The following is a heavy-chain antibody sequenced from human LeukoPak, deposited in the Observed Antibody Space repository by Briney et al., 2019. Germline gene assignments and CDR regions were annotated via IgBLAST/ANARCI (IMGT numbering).Heavy chain of an antibody. V-gene: IGHV3-48*02. CDR1: GFIFSSYS. J-gene: IGHJ3*01. D-gene: IGHD7-27*01. CDR2: IDTSSSTM. Sequence: GGSLRLSCAASGFIFSSYSMNWVRQAPGKGLEWISYIDTSSSTMYYADSVMGRFTISRDNAKESLYLQMNSLRDEDTAVYYCAREDDSWGPNNLDLWGQGTMVTASS. CDR3: AREDDSWGPNNLDL.